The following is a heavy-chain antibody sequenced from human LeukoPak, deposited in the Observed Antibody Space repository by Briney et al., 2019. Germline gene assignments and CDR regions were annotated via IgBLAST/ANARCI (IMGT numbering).Heavy chain of an antibody. J-gene: IGHJ3*02. CDR1: GFTFSNYW. Sequence: GGSLRLSCAASGFTFSNYWMHWLRHAPGKGLVWLARVNNDGSDTIYADSVRGRFTISRDNAKNTLYLQMNSLRAEDTAVYYCARALLVRGVRGDAFDIWGQGTMVTVSS. CDR3: ARALLVRGVRGDAFDI. D-gene: IGHD3-10*01. V-gene: IGHV3-74*01. CDR2: VNNDGSDT.